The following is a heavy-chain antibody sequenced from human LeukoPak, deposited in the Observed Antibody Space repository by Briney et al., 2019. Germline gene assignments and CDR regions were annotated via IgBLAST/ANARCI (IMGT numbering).Heavy chain of an antibody. CDR1: GGSISSYY. Sequence: SETLSLTCTVSGGSISSYYWGWIRQPPGKGLEWIGSIYYSGSTYYNPSLKSRVTISVDTSKNQFSLKLSSVTAADTAVYYCATFQQWLVPIWGQGTLVTVSS. CDR3: ATFQQWLVPI. J-gene: IGHJ4*02. D-gene: IGHD6-19*01. CDR2: IYYSGST. V-gene: IGHV4-39*07.